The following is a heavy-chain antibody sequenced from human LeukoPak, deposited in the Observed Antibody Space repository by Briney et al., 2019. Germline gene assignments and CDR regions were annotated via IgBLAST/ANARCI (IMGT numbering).Heavy chain of an antibody. V-gene: IGHV4-59*08. CDR3: ARLGHCSGGSCYFSD. Sequence: SETVSLTCTVSGGSISGYYWTWIRQPPGEGLEWIGYIFYTGNTNYNPFLSSRLTLSVDAPNNQFALTLRSVTAADTAIYYCARLGHCSGGSCYFSDWGLGTLVTVAS. CDR1: GGSISGYY. D-gene: IGHD2-15*01. CDR2: IFYTGNT. J-gene: IGHJ4*02.